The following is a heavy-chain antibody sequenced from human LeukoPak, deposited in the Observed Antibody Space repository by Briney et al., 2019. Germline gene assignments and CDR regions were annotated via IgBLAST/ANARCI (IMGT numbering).Heavy chain of an antibody. CDR2: IYHSGST. V-gene: IGHV4-30-2*01. CDR1: GGSISSGDYS. CDR3: ARNNINYDILTGYSSTNWFDP. J-gene: IGHJ5*02. D-gene: IGHD3-9*01. Sequence: SQTLSLTCAVSGGSISSGDYSWIWIRQPPGKGLEWIAYIYHSGSTYYNPSLKSRVTISVDRSKNQFSLKLSSVTAADTAVYYCARNNINYDILTGYSSTNWFDPWGQGTLVTVSS.